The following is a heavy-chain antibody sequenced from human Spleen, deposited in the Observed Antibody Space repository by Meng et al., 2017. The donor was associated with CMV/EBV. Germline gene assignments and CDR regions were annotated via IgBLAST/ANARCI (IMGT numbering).Heavy chain of an antibody. Sequence: GSLRLSCAVYGGSFSGYYWSWIRQPPGKGLEWIGEINHSGSTNYNPSLKSRVTISVDTSKNQFSLKLSSVTAADTAVYYCARDWDTGIWGQGTLVTVSS. V-gene: IGHV4-34*01. D-gene: IGHD1-14*01. CDR3: ARDWDTGI. CDR2: INHSGST. CDR1: GGSFSGYY. J-gene: IGHJ4*02.